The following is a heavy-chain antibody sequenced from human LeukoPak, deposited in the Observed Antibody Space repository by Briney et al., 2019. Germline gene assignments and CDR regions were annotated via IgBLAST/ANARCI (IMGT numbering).Heavy chain of an antibody. V-gene: IGHV3-74*01. CDR1: GFTFSRHW. CDR3: ARICSSTDCLIPD. CDR2: INSDASDT. Sequence: GGSLRLSCAASGFTFSRHWMNWVRQAPGKGLVWISRINSDASDTNYADFVKGRFTISRDNAKNTVYLQINSLRDEDTAVYYCARICSSTDCLIPDWGQGTLVTVSS. D-gene: IGHD2-2*01. J-gene: IGHJ4*02.